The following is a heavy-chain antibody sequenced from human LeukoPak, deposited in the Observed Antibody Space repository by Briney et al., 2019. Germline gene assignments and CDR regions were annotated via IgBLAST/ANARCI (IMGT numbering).Heavy chain of an antibody. Sequence: SETLSITCTVSGGSISSYYWSWIRQPPGKGLEWIGYIYYSGSTNYNSSLKSRVTISVDTSKNQFSLKLSSVTAADTAVYYCARLVSGGWGLGLFDYWGQGTLVTVSS. D-gene: IGHD3/OR15-3a*01. CDR1: GGSISSYY. CDR2: IYYSGST. V-gene: IGHV4-59*08. J-gene: IGHJ4*02. CDR3: ARLVSGGWGLGLFDY.